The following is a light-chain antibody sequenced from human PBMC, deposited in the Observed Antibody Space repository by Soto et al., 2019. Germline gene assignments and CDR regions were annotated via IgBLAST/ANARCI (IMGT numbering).Light chain of an antibody. CDR1: QSIVYSDGQAY. J-gene: IGKJ1*01. CDR2: WAS. V-gene: IGKV2-30*01. CDR3: MQGTYWPPT. Sequence: DVVMTQSPLSLPVTLGQPASISCRSSQSIVYSDGQAYLSWFQQRPGQSPRRLIYWASNRDSGVQDRFSGSGSGTDFTLQIDRVEAEDVGIYYCMQGTYWPPTFGRGTRVEIK.